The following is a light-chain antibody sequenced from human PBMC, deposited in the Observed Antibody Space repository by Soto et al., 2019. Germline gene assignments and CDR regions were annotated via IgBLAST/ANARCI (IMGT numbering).Light chain of an antibody. Sequence: QSVLTQPPSASGTPGQRVTISCSGSNSNIGINIVNWYQHLPGTAPKLLIYSNDQRPSGVPHRFSGSKSGSSASLAISGLQSEDEADYYCAAWDDSLTGSVFGGGTKLTVL. J-gene: IGLJ2*01. V-gene: IGLV1-44*01. CDR2: SND. CDR1: NSNIGINI. CDR3: AAWDDSLTGSV.